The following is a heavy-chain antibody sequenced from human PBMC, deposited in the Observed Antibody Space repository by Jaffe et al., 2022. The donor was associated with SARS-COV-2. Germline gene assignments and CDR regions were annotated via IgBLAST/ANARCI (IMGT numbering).Heavy chain of an antibody. CDR3: LVLTQGY. J-gene: IGHJ4*02. Sequence: HLVQSGAEVKKPGASVKISCEASGYTFSKYFIHWVRQAPGQGLEWMGRVDPGNGNTYYAPKVQDRLTMARDTSTSTVYMELSSLRSEDTAIYFCLVLTQGYWGQGTLVTVSA. V-gene: IGHV1-46*04. D-gene: IGHD2-15*01. CDR1: GYTFSKYF. CDR2: VDPGNGNT.